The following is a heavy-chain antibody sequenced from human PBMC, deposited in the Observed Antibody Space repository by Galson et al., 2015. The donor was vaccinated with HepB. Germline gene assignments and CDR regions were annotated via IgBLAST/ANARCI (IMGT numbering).Heavy chain of an antibody. CDR1: GFTFSSYA. J-gene: IGHJ6*02. CDR2: ISYDGSNK. V-gene: IGHV3-30-3*01. Sequence: LRLSCAASGFTFSSYAMHWVRQAPGKGLEWVAVISYDGSNKYYADSVKGRFTISRDNSKNTLYLQMNSLRAEDTAVYYCARDGIAAAGRYYYYGMDVWGQGTTVTVSS. D-gene: IGHD6-13*01. CDR3: ARDGIAAAGRYYYYGMDV.